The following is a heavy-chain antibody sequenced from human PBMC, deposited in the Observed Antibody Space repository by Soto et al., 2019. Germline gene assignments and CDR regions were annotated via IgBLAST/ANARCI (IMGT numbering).Heavy chain of an antibody. V-gene: IGHV2-5*02. CDR3: AHRVLRAVFGLVTTTAIYFDF. J-gene: IGHJ4*02. Sequence: QITLNESGPTVVKPTETLTLTCTFSGFSLTTSGVGVGWVRQSPGKAPEWLAFIYWDDDKRYSTSLKSRLTTATYTSKNQVVLTMANVDPADTATYYCAHRVLRAVFGLVTTTAIYFDFWGQGTPVVVSS. CDR1: GFSLTTSGVG. CDR2: IYWDDDK. D-gene: IGHD3-3*01.